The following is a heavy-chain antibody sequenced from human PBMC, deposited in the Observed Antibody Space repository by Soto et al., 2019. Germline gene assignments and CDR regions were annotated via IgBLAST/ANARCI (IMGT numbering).Heavy chain of an antibody. CDR1: GFTFSSYS. CDR2: ISSSSSYI. CDR3: AGDFVSGGSFKGRFDY. V-gene: IGHV3-21*01. J-gene: IGHJ4*02. D-gene: IGHD2-15*01. Sequence: EVQLVESGGGLVKPGGSLRLSCAASGFTFSSYSLHWVRQAPGQGLEWGSPISSSSSYIYYADSVKGRFTISRGNAKNSLYLQMNSLRAEDTAVYYCAGDFVSGGSFKGRFDYWGQGTLVTVTS.